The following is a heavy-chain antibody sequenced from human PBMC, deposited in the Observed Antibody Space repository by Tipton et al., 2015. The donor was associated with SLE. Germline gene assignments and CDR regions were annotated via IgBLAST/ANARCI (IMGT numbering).Heavy chain of an antibody. CDR3: ARSRIGLGYNFDMDV. CDR1: VASINSSSYY. V-gene: IGHV4-39*07. Sequence: TLSLTCTVSVASINSSSYYWAWIRQPPGKGLEWIGSVFYSGTTYYNPSLKSRVTISVDTSKNHLSLRLSSVTAADTAVYYCARSRIGLGYNFDMDVWGKGTTVTVSS. J-gene: IGHJ6*03. CDR2: VFYSGTT. D-gene: IGHD7-27*01.